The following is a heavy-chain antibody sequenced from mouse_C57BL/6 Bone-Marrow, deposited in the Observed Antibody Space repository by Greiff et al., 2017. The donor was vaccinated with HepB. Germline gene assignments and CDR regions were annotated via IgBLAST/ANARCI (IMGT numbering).Heavy chain of an antibody. CDR1: GYSITSGYY. CDR3: ARGGAGDY. Sequence: EVKLMESGPGLVKPSQSLSLTCPVTGYSITSGYYWNWIRQFPGNKLEWMGYISYDGSNNYNPSLKNRISITRDTSKNQFFLKLNSVTTEDTATYYCARGGAGDYWGQGTTLTVSS. V-gene: IGHV3-6*01. J-gene: IGHJ2*01. CDR2: ISYDGSN.